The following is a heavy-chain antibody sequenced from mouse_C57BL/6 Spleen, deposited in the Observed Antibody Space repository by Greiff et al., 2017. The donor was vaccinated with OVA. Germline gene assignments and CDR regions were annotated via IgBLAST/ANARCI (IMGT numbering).Heavy chain of an antibody. Sequence: QVQLQQSGPELVKPGASVKLSCKASGYTFTSYDINWVKQRPGQGLEWIGWIYPSDGSTKYNEKFKGKATLTVDTSSSTAYMELHSLTSEDSAVDCCARTTTVLATDYFDYWGQGTTLTVSS. D-gene: IGHD1-1*01. J-gene: IGHJ2*01. CDR2: IYPSDGST. V-gene: IGHV1-85*01. CDR1: GYTFTSYD. CDR3: ARTTTVLATDYFDY.